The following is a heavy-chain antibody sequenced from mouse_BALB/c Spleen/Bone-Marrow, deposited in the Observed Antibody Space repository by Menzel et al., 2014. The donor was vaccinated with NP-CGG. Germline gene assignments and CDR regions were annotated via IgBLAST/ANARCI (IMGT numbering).Heavy chain of an antibody. Sequence: DVQLQESGPGLVKPSQSLSLTCTVTGYSITSDYAWNWIRQFPGNKLEWMGYISCSGSTSYNPSLKSRISITRDTSKNQFFLQLNSVTTEDTATYYCARWNYGSSRYYAMDYWGQGTSVTVSS. D-gene: IGHD1-1*01. V-gene: IGHV3-2*02. CDR3: ARWNYGSSRYYAMDY. J-gene: IGHJ4*01. CDR2: ISCSGST. CDR1: GYSITSDYA.